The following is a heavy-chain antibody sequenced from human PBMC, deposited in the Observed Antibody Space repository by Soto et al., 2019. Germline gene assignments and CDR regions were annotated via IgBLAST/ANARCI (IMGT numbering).Heavy chain of an antibody. CDR1: GGSFSGYY. J-gene: IGHJ6*02. CDR2: INHSGST. Sequence: SETLSLTCAVYGGSFSGYYWSWIRQPPGKGLEWIGEINHSGSTNYNPSLKSRVTISVDTSKNQFSLKLSSVTAADTAVYYCARGREGRSDCSSTSCYVGPHYYYYGMDVWGQGTTVTVSS. CDR3: ARGREGRSDCSSTSCYVGPHYYYYGMDV. D-gene: IGHD2-2*01. V-gene: IGHV4-34*01.